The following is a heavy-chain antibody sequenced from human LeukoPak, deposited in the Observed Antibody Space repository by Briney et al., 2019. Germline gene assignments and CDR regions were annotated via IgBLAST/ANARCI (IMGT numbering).Heavy chain of an antibody. D-gene: IGHD3-3*01. CDR3: AGVVYLEWDENWFDP. V-gene: IGHV3-23*01. Sequence: PGGSLRLTCAASGFTFSSYDMNWVRQAPGMGLEWVSRIRGGGGTTYYADSVKGRFTLSRDNTKNTLYLQMNSLRAEDTAVYYCAGVVYLEWDENWFDPWGQGTLVTVSS. CDR1: GFTFSSYD. CDR2: IRGGGGTT. J-gene: IGHJ5*02.